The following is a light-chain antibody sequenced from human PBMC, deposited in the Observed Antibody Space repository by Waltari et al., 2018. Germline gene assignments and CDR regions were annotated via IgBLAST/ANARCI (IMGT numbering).Light chain of an antibody. J-gene: IGLJ3*02. CDR2: DVN. V-gene: IGLV2-14*03. CDR3: ASYVVGGARV. CDR1: SRDVGGYDF. Sequence: QSVLSQPASLSGSPGQSIPISCRGTSRDVGGYDFVPWYLQHPGQVPRLILYDVNNRPSGISSRFSGSKFGNLASLTISDLQPDDEADYYCASYVVGGARVFGGGTKLTVL.